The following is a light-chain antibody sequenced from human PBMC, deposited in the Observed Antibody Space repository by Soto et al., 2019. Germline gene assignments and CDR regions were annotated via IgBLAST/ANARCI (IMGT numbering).Light chain of an antibody. CDR3: QLDYINIRR. CDR2: GWV. Sequence: IEFTQSPSSLSASVGGRVTITCRSSQGISSFLAWYQQKPGKAPKPLILGWVILQSGVPSRFSGSGSGTDFTLTIISLQPEDFATYYCQLDYINIRRFCQGTKVDIK. J-gene: IGKJ1*01. CDR1: QGISSF. V-gene: IGKV1-39*01.